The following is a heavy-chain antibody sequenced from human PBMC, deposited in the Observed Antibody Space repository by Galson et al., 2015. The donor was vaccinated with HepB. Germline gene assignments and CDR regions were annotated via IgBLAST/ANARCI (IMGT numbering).Heavy chain of an antibody. Sequence: SLRLSCAASGFTFDDYAMHWVRQAPGKGLEWVSGISWNSGSIGYADSVKGRFTISRDNAKNSLYLQMNSLRAEDTALYYCAKDIGRGYSYGYQEDYWGQGTLVTVSS. D-gene: IGHD5-18*01. CDR3: AKDIGRGYSYGYQEDY. J-gene: IGHJ4*02. CDR1: GFTFDDYA. V-gene: IGHV3-9*01. CDR2: ISWNSGSI.